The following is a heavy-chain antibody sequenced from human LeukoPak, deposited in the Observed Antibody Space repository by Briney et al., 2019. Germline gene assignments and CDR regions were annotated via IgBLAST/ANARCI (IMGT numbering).Heavy chain of an antibody. D-gene: IGHD2-21*02. V-gene: IGHV5-51*01. CDR3: ARRRLYCGGDCYVFDY. CDR1: GYSFTSYW. CDR2: IYPGDSDT. Sequence: GESLKISCKGSGYSFTSYWIGWVRQMPGKGLEWMGIIYPGDSDTRYSPSFQGQVTISADKSISTAYLQWSSLKASDTAVYYCARRRLYCGGDCYVFDYWGQGTLVTVSS. J-gene: IGHJ4*02.